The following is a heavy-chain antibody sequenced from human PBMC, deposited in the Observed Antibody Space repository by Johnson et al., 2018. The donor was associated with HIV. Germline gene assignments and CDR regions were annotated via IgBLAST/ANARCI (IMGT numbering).Heavy chain of an antibody. CDR1: GFTFDDYA. V-gene: IGHV3-9*01. CDR2: ISWNSGSI. CDR3: AKAVTGEGAFDI. D-gene: IGHD7-27*01. Sequence: VHLVESGGGVVQPGRSLRLSCAASGFTFDDYAMHWVRQAPGKGLEWVSGISWNSGSIGYADSVKGRFTISRDNSKNTLYLQMNSLRAEDTAVYYCAKAVTGEGAFDIWGQGTMVTVSS. J-gene: IGHJ3*02.